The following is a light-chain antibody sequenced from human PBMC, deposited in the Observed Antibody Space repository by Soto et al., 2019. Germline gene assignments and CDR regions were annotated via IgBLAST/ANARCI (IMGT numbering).Light chain of an antibody. V-gene: IGLV2-11*01. Sequence: QSALTQPRSVSGSPGQSVTISCTGTGNDVGAYNYVSWYQQHPGRPPKLMMYDVARWPSGVPDRFSGSKSGNTASLTISGLQAEDEADYFCCSYAGGYTYLFGTGTKVTVL. CDR3: CSYAGGYTYL. J-gene: IGLJ1*01. CDR1: GNDVGAYNY. CDR2: DVA.